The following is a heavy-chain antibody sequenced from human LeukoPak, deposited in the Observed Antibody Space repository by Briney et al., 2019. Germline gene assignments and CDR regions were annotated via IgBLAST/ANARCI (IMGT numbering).Heavy chain of an antibody. CDR3: AKGRIAAAGPGGDY. J-gene: IGHJ4*02. CDR1: GFTFDDYA. CDR2: ISWNSGSI. Sequence: PGGSLRLSCAASGFTFDDYAMHWVRQAPGKGLEWVSGISWNSGSIGYADSVKGQFTVSRDNAKNSLYLQMNSLRAEDTALYYCAKGRIAAAGPGGDYWGQGTLVTVSS. D-gene: IGHD6-13*01. V-gene: IGHV3-9*01.